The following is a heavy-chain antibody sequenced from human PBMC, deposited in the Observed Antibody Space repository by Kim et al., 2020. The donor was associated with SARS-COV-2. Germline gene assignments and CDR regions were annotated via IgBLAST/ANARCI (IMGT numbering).Heavy chain of an antibody. CDR1: GFTFSDYY. D-gene: IGHD3-22*01. CDR2: ISSSSSYT. V-gene: IGHV3-11*05. CDR3: ARDHRTYYYDSSGYYRALTPEYYYYGMDV. Sequence: GGSLRLSCAASGFTFSDYYMSWIRQAPGKGLEWVSYISSSSSYTNYADSVKGRFTISRDNAKNSLYLQMNSLRAEDTAVYYCARDHRTYYYDSSGYYRALTPEYYYYGMDVWGQGTTVTVSS. J-gene: IGHJ6*02.